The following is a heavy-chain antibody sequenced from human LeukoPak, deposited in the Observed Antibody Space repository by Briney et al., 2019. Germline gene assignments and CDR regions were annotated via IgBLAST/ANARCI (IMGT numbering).Heavy chain of an antibody. CDR2: INTSGGST. CDR1: GYTFIDYY. CDR3: ARANYDSSGYYYENPYYYYYGMDV. Sequence: GASVKVSCKASGYTFIDYYMHWLRQAPGQGLEWMGIINTSGGSTSSAQKFQGRVIMTRDTSTSTVYMELSSLRSEDTAVYYCARANYDSSGYYYENPYYYYYGMDVWGQGTTVTVSS. D-gene: IGHD3-22*01. J-gene: IGHJ6*02. V-gene: IGHV1-46*01.